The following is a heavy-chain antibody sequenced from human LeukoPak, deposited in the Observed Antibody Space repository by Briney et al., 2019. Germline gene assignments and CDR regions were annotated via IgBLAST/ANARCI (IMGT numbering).Heavy chain of an antibody. V-gene: IGHV1-2*02. Sequence: ASVKVSCKASGYTFTGYYMHWVRQAPGQGLEWMGWINPNSGGTNYAQKFQGRVTMTRDTSISTAYMELSRLRSDDTAVYYCARGLYGSGSYSIDYWGQGTLVTVSS. D-gene: IGHD3-10*01. CDR2: INPNSGGT. J-gene: IGHJ4*02. CDR3: ARGLYGSGSYSIDY. CDR1: GYTFTGYY.